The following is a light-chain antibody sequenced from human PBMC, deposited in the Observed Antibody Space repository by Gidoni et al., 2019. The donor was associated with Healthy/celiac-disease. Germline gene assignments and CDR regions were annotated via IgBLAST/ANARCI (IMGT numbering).Light chain of an antibody. CDR1: PDSSSY. J-gene: IGKJ1*01. Sequence: IRMTLSPSSFSASTGDRVTITCRANPDSSSYFAWYQQKPGKAPKLLIYAASTLQSGVPSRFSGSGSGTDFTLTISCLQSEDFATYYCQQYYRYPLTFGQGTKLEIK. CDR3: QQYYRYPLT. V-gene: IGKV1-8*01. CDR2: AAS.